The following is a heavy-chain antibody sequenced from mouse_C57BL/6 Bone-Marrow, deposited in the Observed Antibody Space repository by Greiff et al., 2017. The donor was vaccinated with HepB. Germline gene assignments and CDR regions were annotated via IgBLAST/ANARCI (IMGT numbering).Heavy chain of an antibody. Sequence: VQLVESGAELARPGASVKLSCKASGYTFTSYGISWVKQRTGQGLEWIGEIYPRSGNTYYNEKFKGKATLTADKSSSTAYMELRSLTSEDSAVYFCARRGWLLEFAYWGQGTLVTVSA. CDR2: IYPRSGNT. D-gene: IGHD2-3*01. J-gene: IGHJ3*01. V-gene: IGHV1-81*01. CDR3: ARRGWLLEFAY. CDR1: GYTFTSYG.